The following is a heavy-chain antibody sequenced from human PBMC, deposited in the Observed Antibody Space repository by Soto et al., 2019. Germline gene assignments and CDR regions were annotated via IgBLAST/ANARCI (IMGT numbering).Heavy chain of an antibody. J-gene: IGHJ6*02. Sequence: QVQLVQSGAEVKKPGSSVKVSCKTSRDTFNKDAFNWVRQAPGQGLEWMGWIIPIFSSRNYAEKFQGRVTITADDSTSTAYMELRSLRFEATAVYYCARGETYLGVWGQGTTVTVSS. CDR1: RDTFNKDA. D-gene: IGHD3-16*01. CDR2: IIPIFSSR. CDR3: ARGETYLGV. V-gene: IGHV1-69*01.